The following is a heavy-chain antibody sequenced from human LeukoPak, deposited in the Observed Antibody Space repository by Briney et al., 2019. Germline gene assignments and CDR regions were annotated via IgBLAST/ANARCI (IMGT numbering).Heavy chain of an antibody. CDR2: IIPIFGTA. D-gene: IGHD3-22*01. J-gene: IGHJ4*02. Sequence: SVKVSCKASGGTFSSYAISWVRQAPGQGLEWMGGIIPIFGTANYAQKFQGRVTITADESTSTAYMELSSLRSEDTAVYYCARNPYYYDSSGYHFDYWGQGTLVTVSS. CDR3: ARNPYYYDSSGYHFDY. CDR1: GGTFSSYA. V-gene: IGHV1-69*01.